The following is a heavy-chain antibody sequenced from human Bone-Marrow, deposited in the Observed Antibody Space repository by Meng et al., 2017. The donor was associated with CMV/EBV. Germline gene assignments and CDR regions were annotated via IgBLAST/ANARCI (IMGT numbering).Heavy chain of an antibody. J-gene: IGHJ6*01. V-gene: IGHV3-30-3*01. D-gene: IGHD5-12*01. CDR1: GFTFSSYE. CDR2: ISYDGSNI. CDR3: ALQWATSFYYGMDV. Sequence: GGPLRLSCAASGFTFSSYEMNWVRQAPGKGPEWVAVISYDGSNINYADSVKGRFTISRDNSKNTLFLQMNRLRAEDTAVYYCALQWATSFYYGMDVWGQGTTVTVYS.